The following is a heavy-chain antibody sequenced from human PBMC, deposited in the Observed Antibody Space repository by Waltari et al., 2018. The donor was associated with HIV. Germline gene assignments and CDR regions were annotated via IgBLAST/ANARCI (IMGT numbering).Heavy chain of an antibody. CDR1: GLNFNNAW. V-gene: IGHV3-15*01. D-gene: IGHD1-1*01. CDR3: ADLNTGHSSWDH. CDR2: IKSKLDLETK. J-gene: IGHJ4*02. Sequence: VKLVESGGDFVKPGGSLRLSCVGSGLNFNNAWISWVRQAPGKGPEWVGRIKSKLDLETKDYAPPVKGRFLLSRDDSKNEVHLQMNSLRPDDTGIYYCADLNTGHSSWDHWGQGTPVIVSS.